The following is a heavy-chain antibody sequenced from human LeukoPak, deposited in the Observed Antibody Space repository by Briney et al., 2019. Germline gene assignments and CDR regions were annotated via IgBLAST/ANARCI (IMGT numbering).Heavy chain of an antibody. D-gene: IGHD3-22*01. Sequence: ASVKVSCKASGYTFTTHYIHWVRQAPGQGLEWMGIINPSDGGATYAQKFQGRLTMSRDTSTSTLYMELSSLRSEDTAIYYCARKAPHDSSGWYFDLWGRGALVTVSS. V-gene: IGHV1-46*01. CDR3: ARKAPHDSSGWYFDL. CDR1: GYTFTTHY. J-gene: IGHJ2*01. CDR2: INPSDGGA.